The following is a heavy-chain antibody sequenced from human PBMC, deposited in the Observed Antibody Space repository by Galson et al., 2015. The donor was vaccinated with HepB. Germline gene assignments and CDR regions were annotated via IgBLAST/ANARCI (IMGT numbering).Heavy chain of an antibody. D-gene: IGHD2-2*01. CDR1: GGTFSSYA. Sequence: SVKVSCKASGGTFSSYAISWVRQAPGQGLEWMGGIIPIFGTANYAQKFQGRVTITADESTSTAYMELSSLRSEDTAVYYCARDRSYCSSTSCYPIYYYMDVWGKGTTVTVSS. J-gene: IGHJ6*03. V-gene: IGHV1-69*13. CDR3: ARDRSYCSSTSCYPIYYYMDV. CDR2: IIPIFGTA.